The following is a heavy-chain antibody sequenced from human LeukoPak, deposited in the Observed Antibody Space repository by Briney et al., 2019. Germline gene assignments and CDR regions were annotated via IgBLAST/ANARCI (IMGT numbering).Heavy chain of an antibody. Sequence: GGSLRLSCAASGFTSSGYSMNWVRQAPGKGLEWVSSISSSSSYIYYADSVKGRFTISRDNAKNSLYLQMNSLRAEDTAVYYCSSNYDSRGYYGLDYWGHGTLVTVTS. CDR3: SSNYDSRGYYGLDY. V-gene: IGHV3-21*01. J-gene: IGHJ4*01. D-gene: IGHD3-22*01. CDR2: ISSSSSYI. CDR1: GFTSSGYS.